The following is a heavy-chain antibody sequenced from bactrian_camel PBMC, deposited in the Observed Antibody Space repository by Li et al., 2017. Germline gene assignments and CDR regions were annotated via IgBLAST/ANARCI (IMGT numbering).Heavy chain of an antibody. V-gene: IGHV3S31*01. D-gene: IGHD3*01. Sequence: VQLVESGGGSVQAGGPLRLSCATSGFTFSVHAMSWVRQAPGKGLEWVSAVNSGDGSTYYADSVKDRFTISQDNAKNTLYLQMNNLKPDDTAVYYCDVDSAEMGVLNYGLSEACVGRGTQVTVS. J-gene: IGHJ4*01. CDR2: VNSGDGST. CDR1: GFTFSVHA.